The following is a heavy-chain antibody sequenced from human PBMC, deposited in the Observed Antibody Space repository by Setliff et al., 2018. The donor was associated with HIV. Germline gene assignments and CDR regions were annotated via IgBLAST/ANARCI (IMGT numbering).Heavy chain of an antibody. V-gene: IGHV4-31*03. D-gene: IGHD2-2*02. Sequence: SETLSLTCTVSGDSISNANFYWTWIRQHPGKGLEWIGYVYYSGSTYYNPSLKSRVTISMDTPKNQFSLRLSSVTAADTAVYYCARGYHLLNPDYWGQGTLVTVSS. CDR2: VYYSGST. CDR3: ARGYHLLNPDY. CDR1: GDSISNANFY. J-gene: IGHJ4*02.